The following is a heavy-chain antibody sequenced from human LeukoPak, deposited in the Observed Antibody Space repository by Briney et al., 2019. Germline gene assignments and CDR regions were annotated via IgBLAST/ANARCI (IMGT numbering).Heavy chain of an antibody. D-gene: IGHD1-26*01. Sequence: PGGSLRLSCAASGFTFSNSAMSWVRQAPGKGLEWVSLMIASSGSTFYADSVKGRFTISRDNSKNTLYLQMNSLRAEDTAVYYCARKVGAFYYEYGMDVWGQGTTVTVSS. CDR2: MIASSGST. CDR1: GFTFSNSA. J-gene: IGHJ6*02. V-gene: IGHV3-23*01. CDR3: ARKVGAFYYEYGMDV.